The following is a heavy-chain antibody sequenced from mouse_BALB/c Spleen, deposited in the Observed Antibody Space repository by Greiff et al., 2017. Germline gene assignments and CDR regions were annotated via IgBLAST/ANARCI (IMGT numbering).Heavy chain of an antibody. CDR1: GYTFTDYN. CDR3: AREGNYYFDY. D-gene: IGHD2-1*01. J-gene: IGHJ2*01. CDR2: IYPYNGGT. V-gene: IGHV1S29*02. Sequence: EVQLQESGPELVKPGASVKISCKASGYTFTDYNMHWVKQSHGKSLEWIGYIYPYNGGTGYNQKFKSKATLTVDNSSSTAYMELRSLTSEDSAVYYCAREGNYYFDYWGQGTTLTGSS.